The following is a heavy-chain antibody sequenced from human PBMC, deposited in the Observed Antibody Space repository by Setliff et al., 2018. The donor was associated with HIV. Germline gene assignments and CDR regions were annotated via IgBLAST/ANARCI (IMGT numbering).Heavy chain of an antibody. Sequence: PSETLSLTCTVSGGSISSYYWSWIRQPPGKGLEWIGSIYYSGTTNYNPSLKSRVTMSVDTSKNQFSLKLTSVTAADTAVYYCARSGSYVGPIQHWGQGTLVTAPQ. CDR2: IYYSGTT. J-gene: IGHJ1*01. CDR1: GGSISSYY. CDR3: ARSGSYVGPIQH. V-gene: IGHV4-59*12. D-gene: IGHD3-10*02.